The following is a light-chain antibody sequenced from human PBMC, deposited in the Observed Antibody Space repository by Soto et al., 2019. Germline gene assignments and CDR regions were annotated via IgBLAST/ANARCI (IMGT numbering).Light chain of an antibody. CDR1: SSDVGSYNL. CDR3: CSYAGSSTFFYV. CDR2: EVS. Sequence: QSVLTQPASVSGSPGQSITISCTGTSSDVGSYNLVSWYQQHPGKAPKLMIYEVSKRPSGGSNRFSGSKSGNTASLTISGLQAEDEADYYCCSYAGSSTFFYVFGTGTKVTVL. V-gene: IGLV2-23*02. J-gene: IGLJ1*01.